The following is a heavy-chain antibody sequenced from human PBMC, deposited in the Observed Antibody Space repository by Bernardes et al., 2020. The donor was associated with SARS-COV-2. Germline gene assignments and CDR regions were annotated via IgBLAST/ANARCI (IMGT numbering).Heavy chain of an antibody. J-gene: IGHJ4*02. CDR2: IYYSGKT. Sequence: SETLSLTCTVSGGSISSSSYYWGWIRQPPGKGLEWIGSIYYSGKTYYNSSLKSRVTISVDTSKNQFSLNLSSVTAADTAVYYCARVGLGLFGDDPPDYWGQGTLVTVSS. CDR1: GGSISSSSYY. D-gene: IGHD3-3*01. CDR3: ARVGLGLFGDDPPDY. V-gene: IGHV4-39*01.